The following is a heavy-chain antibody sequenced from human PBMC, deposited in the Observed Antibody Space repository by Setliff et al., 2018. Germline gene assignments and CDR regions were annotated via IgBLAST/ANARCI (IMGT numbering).Heavy chain of an antibody. CDR3: AKDSSGWPHSLISYFQH. Sequence: PGGSLRLSCAASGFTFRSYWMSWVRQAPGKGLEWVANIKQDGSEKYYVDSVKGRYTISRDNAKNSLYLQMNSLRAEDTAVYYCAKDSSGWPHSLISYFQHWGQGTLVTVSS. J-gene: IGHJ1*01. CDR2: IKQDGSEK. V-gene: IGHV3-7*01. CDR1: GFTFRSYW. D-gene: IGHD6-19*01.